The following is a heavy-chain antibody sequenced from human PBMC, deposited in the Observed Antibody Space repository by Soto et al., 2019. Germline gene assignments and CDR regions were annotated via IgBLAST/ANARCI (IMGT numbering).Heavy chain of an antibody. CDR2: ISAYNGNT. D-gene: IGHD3-3*01. V-gene: IGHV1-18*01. CDR3: SRGRGFWSGYSTDDDAFDI. J-gene: IGHJ3*02. Sequence: ASVKVSCKASGYTFTSYAMHWVRQAPGQGLEWMGWISAYNGNTNYAQKLQGRVTMTTDTSTSTAYMELRSLRSDDTAVYFCSRGRGFWSGYSTDDDAFDIWGQGTMVTVS. CDR1: GYTFTSYA.